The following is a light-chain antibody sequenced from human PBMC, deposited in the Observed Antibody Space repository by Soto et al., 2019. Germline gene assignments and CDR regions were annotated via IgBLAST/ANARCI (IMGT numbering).Light chain of an antibody. CDR1: QTVSTY. Sequence: IVFTQSTATLSLSPGERATLSCTPSQTVSTYLTCYQQKPGQAPSLPIYDAANKANGVPARLSGSGAGTDVTLSISSLEQEDLAGYYCPVRTNWLIAFGRGTRLEIK. V-gene: IGKV3-11*01. CDR2: DAA. CDR3: PVRTNWLIA. J-gene: IGKJ5*01.